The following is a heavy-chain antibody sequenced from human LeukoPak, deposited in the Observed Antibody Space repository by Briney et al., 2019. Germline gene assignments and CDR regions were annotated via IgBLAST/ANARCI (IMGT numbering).Heavy chain of an antibody. V-gene: IGHV3-48*01. CDR2: ISSTSITI. D-gene: IGHD4-17*01. CDR1: GFTFSGYS. J-gene: IGHJ3*02. Sequence: PGGSLRLSCAASGFTFSGYSMNWFRQAPGRGLEWVSYISSTSITIYYKDSVKGRFTISRDNAKNSLYLHMTSLRVEDTAVYYCVRNDGDDAFDIWGQGTMVTVSS. CDR3: VRNDGDDAFDI.